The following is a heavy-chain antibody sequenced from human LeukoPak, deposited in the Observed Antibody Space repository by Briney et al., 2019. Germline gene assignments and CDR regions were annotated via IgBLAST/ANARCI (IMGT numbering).Heavy chain of an antibody. CDR1: GFTFSQYD. J-gene: IGHJ4*02. D-gene: IGHD6-6*01. V-gene: IGHV3-30*03. Sequence: PGGSLRLSCAASGFTFSQYDMHWVRQAPGKGLEWVAVISSDVSHKYYADYVEGRFTISRDNSRNTMYLQMNSLRPEDTAMYYCTYTSSSGVVYWGQGTLVTVSS. CDR2: ISSDVSHK. CDR3: TYTSSSGVVY.